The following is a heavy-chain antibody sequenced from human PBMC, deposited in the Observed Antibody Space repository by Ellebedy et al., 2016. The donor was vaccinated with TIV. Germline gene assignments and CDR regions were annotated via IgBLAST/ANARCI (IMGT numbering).Heavy chain of an antibody. CDR1: GFTFSSYA. Sequence: GGSLRLSXAASGFTFSSYAMSWVRQAPGTGLEWVSAISGSGGSTYYADSVKGRFTISRDNSKNTLHLQMNSLRAEDTAVYYCARSNFVVVPAAQRDVYYYYYMDVWGKGTTVTVSS. CDR3: ARSNFVVVPAAQRDVYYYYYMDV. J-gene: IGHJ6*03. D-gene: IGHD2-2*01. CDR2: ISGSGGST. V-gene: IGHV3-23*01.